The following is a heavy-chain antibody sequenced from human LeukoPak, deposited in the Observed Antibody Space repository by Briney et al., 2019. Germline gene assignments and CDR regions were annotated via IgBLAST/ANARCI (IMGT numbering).Heavy chain of an antibody. V-gene: IGHV4-34*01. D-gene: IGHD3-9*01. CDR3: ARRPGVRYFDWLLRAPHAFDI. Sequence: PSETLSLTCAVYGGPFSGYYWSWIRQPPGKGLEWIGEINHSGSTNYSPSLKSRVTISVDTSKNQFSLKLSSVTAADTAVYYCARRPGVRYFDWLLRAPHAFDIWGQGTMVTVSS. CDR2: INHSGST. J-gene: IGHJ3*02. CDR1: GGPFSGYY.